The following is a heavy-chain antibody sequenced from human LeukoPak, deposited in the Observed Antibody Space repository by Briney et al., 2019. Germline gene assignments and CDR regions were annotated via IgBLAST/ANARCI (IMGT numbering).Heavy chain of an antibody. CDR1: GYTFTGYY. CDR2: INPNSGGT. V-gene: IGHV1-2*02. CDR3: ARGNVAYYYYYGMDV. Sequence: GASVKVSCKASGYTFTGYYMHWVRQAPGQGLEWMGWINPNSGGTNYAQKFQGRATMTRDTSISPAYMELRSLRSDEPAVYYCARGNVAYYYYYGMDVWGQGSTVTVSS. J-gene: IGHJ6*02.